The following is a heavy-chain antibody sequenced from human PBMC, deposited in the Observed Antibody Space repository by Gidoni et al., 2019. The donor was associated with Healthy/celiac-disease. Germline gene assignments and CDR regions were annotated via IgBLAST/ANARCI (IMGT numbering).Heavy chain of an antibody. V-gene: IGHV4-31*02. Sequence: NGLEWMGYIYYSGSTYYNPSLKSRVTISVDTSKNHFSLQLCSVTAADTAVYYCARDRSYDSSGLDYWGQGTLVTVSS. D-gene: IGHD3-22*01. J-gene: IGHJ4*02. CDR2: IYYSGST. CDR3: ARDRSYDSSGLDY.